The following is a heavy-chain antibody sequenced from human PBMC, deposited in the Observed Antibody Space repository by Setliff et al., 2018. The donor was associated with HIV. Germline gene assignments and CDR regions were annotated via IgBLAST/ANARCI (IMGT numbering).Heavy chain of an antibody. CDR2: IDTSGST. J-gene: IGHJ6*02. V-gene: IGHV4-4*07. CDR3: ARMPYILTGYYGSRDYHGLDV. Sequence: SETLSLTCTVSGGSISGFYWNWIRQSAGKGLQWIGRIDTSGSTNYNPSLKSRVTISVDTSKNQFSLKLSSVTAADTAVYYCARMPYILTGYYGSRDYHGLDVWGQGTSVTVSS. CDR1: GGSISGFY. D-gene: IGHD3-9*01.